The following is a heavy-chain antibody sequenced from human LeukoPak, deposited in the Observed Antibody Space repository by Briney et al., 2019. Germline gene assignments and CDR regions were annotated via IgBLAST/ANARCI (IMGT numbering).Heavy chain of an antibody. CDR1: GGSITSYF. V-gene: IGHV4-4*09. D-gene: IGHD3-10*01. CDR2: IYTDGST. J-gene: IGHJ4*02. CDR3: ARHFRGFEEPAYDF. Sequence: SETLSLTCTVSGGSITSYFWSWIRQPPGKRLEWMGYIYTDGSTNSNPSLKSRVTISLDTSKSQFSLNLTSVTAADTAVYYCARHFRGFEEPAYDFWGQGTLVTVSS.